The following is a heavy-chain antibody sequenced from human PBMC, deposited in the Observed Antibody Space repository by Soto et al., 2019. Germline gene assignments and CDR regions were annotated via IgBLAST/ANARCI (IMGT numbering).Heavy chain of an antibody. CDR1: GFTFSTYG. Sequence: QVQLVESGGGVVQPGRSLRLSCAASGFTFSTYGMHWVRQAPGKGLEWVAVISYDGSNKYYADSVKGRFTISRDNTKNTLYLQMNRLRGEDTAVYYCEKHLGMPQLGLDYWGQGTLVTVSS. D-gene: IGHD6-13*01. J-gene: IGHJ4*02. V-gene: IGHV3-30*18. CDR2: ISYDGSNK. CDR3: EKHLGMPQLGLDY.